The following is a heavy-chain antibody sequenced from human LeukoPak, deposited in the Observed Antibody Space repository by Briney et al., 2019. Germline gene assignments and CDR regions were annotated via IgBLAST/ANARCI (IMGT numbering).Heavy chain of an antibody. CDR1: GFTFSSYG. Sequence: GGALRLSCAASGFTFSSYGLHWVRQAPGRGREGVAVICYDGSNKYYADSLKGRFTISRENSNNTLYLQMNSLRAEDTAVYYCARLAVAGRSQWFDPWGEGTLVTVSP. CDR2: ICYDGSNK. V-gene: IGHV3-33*01. D-gene: IGHD6-19*01. J-gene: IGHJ5*02. CDR3: ARLAVAGRSQWFDP.